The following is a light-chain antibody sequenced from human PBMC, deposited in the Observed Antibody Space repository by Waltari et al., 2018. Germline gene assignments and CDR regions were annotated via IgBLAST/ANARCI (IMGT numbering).Light chain of an antibody. V-gene: IGLV1-47*01. Sequence: QSVLTQPPSMSGTPGQRVTISCSGSSSNIGNNYVCWYQQLPGTAPKLLIYNSEQGPSGVPDRFSGSTSGTPASLAISGLRSEDDGDYYCAAWDDSVTGEVFGGGTRLTVL. CDR1: SSNIGNNY. CDR3: AAWDDSVTGEV. CDR2: NSE. J-gene: IGLJ3*02.